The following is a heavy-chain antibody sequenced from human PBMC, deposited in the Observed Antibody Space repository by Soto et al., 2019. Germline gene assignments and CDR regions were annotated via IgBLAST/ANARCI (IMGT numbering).Heavy chain of an antibody. CDR1: GGSISSGGYY. Sequence: TASETLSLTCTVSGGSISSGGYYWTWIRQHPGKGLEWIAYIYHSGYTFYNPSLKSRVTMSVDTSKNQFSLKLRSVTAADTAVYYCAKWEGLGSDYYYYAMDVWGQGTTVTVSS. CDR3: AKWEGLGSDYYYYAMDV. CDR2: IYHSGYT. D-gene: IGHD1-26*01. V-gene: IGHV4-31*03. J-gene: IGHJ6*02.